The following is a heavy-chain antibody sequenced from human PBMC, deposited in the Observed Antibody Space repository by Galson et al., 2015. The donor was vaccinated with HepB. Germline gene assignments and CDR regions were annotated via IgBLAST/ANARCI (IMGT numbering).Heavy chain of an antibody. CDR1: GYTFTSYA. CDR3: ARAGGLLGSGWYFGDS. Sequence: SVKVSCKASGYTFTSYAMHWVRQAPGQRLEWMGWINAGNGNTKYSQKFQGRVTVTKHTSASTAYMELSGLRYEDTAVYYCARAGGLLGSGWYFGDSWGQGTLVAVSS. J-gene: IGHJ4*02. V-gene: IGHV1-3*01. CDR2: INAGNGNT. D-gene: IGHD6-19*01.